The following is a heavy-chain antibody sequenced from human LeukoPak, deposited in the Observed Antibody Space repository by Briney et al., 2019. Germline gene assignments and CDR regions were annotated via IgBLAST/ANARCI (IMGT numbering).Heavy chain of an antibody. D-gene: IGHD1-14*01. CDR1: GFTISSHG. Sequence: GGSLRLSCAVSGFTISSHGMHWVRQAPGKGPEWVAMIAYHGNTEYYGDSVKGRFTISRDNSKNTLYLQMDSLRAEDTAVYYCAKDGSAPLYNTRWSEASFSDYWGQGTLVTVSS. J-gene: IGHJ4*02. CDR2: IAYHGNTE. V-gene: IGHV3-30*18. CDR3: AKDGSAPLYNTRWSEASFSDY.